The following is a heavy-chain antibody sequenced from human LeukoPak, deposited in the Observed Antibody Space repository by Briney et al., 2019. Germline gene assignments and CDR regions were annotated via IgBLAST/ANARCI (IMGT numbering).Heavy chain of an antibody. Sequence: GASVKVSCKASGYTFTSYGISWVRQAPGQGLEWMGWISAYNGNTNYAQKLQGRVTMTTDTSTSTAYMELRSLRSDDTAVYYCARASVVPAAKTYYYYYMDVWGKGTTVTVSS. CDR1: GYTFTSYG. CDR3: ARASVVPAAKTYYYYYMDV. J-gene: IGHJ6*03. CDR2: ISAYNGNT. V-gene: IGHV1-18*01. D-gene: IGHD2-2*01.